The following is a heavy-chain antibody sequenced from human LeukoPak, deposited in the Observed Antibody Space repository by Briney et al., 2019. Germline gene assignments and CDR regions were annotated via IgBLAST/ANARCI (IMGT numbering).Heavy chain of an antibody. CDR3: ARDSRYDSSGHAP. CDR1: GGSIISDSYY. D-gene: IGHD3-22*01. CDR2: AYYNGET. Sequence: TTSETLSLTCTVSGGSIISDSYYWAWIRQPPGKGLEWIGSAYYNGETYYNPSLKSRVTISVDTSKSQFSLKLTSVTAADTAIYFCARDSRYDSSGHAPWGQGSLVTVSS. V-gene: IGHV4-39*07. J-gene: IGHJ5*02.